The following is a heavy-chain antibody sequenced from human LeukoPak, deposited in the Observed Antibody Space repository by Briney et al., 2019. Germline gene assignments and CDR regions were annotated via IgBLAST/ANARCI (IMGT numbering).Heavy chain of an antibody. D-gene: IGHD5-24*01. J-gene: IGHJ4*02. CDR2: IYYSGST. CDR1: GGSISSYY. CDR3: AIQGYNSYFDY. Sequence: PSETLSLTCTVSGGSISSYYWSWIRQPPGKGLEWIGYIYYSGSTNYNPSLKSRVTISVDTSKNQSSLKLSSVTAADTAVYYCAIQGYNSYFDYWGQGTMVTVSS. V-gene: IGHV4-59*01.